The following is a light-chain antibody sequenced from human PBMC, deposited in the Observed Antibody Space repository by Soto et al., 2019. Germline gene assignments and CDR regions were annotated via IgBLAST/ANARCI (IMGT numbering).Light chain of an antibody. Sequence: QSVLTQPPSASGTPGQRVTISCSGSSSNIGSNSVNWYHQVAGTAPKLLIHSDNQRPSGVPDRFSGSKSGNTASLTVSGLQAEDEAVYYCASYAGSSRYVFGTGTKLTVL. V-gene: IGLV1-44*01. CDR1: SSNIGSNS. CDR2: SDN. J-gene: IGLJ1*01. CDR3: ASYAGSSRYV.